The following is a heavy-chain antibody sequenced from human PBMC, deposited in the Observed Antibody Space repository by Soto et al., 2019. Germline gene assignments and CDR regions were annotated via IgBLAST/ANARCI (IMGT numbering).Heavy chain of an antibody. CDR1: GFTFSSYG. D-gene: IGHD6-19*01. CDR3: SSGLHKRRFAVAGTGVNWFDP. Sequence: QVQLVESGGGVVQPGRSLRLSCAASGFTFSSYGMHWVRQAPGKGLEWVAVIWYDGSNKYYADSVKGRFTISRDNSKNRLYLQMTSLRAVGTAVYYCSSGLHKRRFAVAGTGVNWFDPWGQGPLVTVSS. J-gene: IGHJ5*02. CDR2: IWYDGSNK. V-gene: IGHV3-33*01.